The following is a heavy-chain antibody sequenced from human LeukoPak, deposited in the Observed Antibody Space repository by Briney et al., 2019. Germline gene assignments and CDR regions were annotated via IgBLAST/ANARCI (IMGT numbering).Heavy chain of an antibody. D-gene: IGHD6-13*01. CDR2: INPNSGGT. Sequence: GASVKVSCKASGYTFTGYYMHWVGQAPGHGLEGMGWINPNSGGTNYAQKFQGRVTMTRDTSISTAYMELSRLRSDDTAVYYCARGTSGYRYNWFDPWGQGTLVTVSS. CDR3: ARGTSGYRYNWFDP. J-gene: IGHJ5*02. V-gene: IGHV1-2*02. CDR1: GYTFTGYY.